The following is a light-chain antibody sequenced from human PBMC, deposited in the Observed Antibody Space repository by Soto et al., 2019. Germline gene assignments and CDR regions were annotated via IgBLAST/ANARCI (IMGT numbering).Light chain of an antibody. CDR2: HSS. V-gene: IGKV3-15*01. Sequence: ETVMTQSPATLSVSPGETAALSCRASQSIGDNLAWYQQKPGLAPRLLIYHSSTRATGVPARFSASGSGTEFSLTISSLQSEDFAVYYCQQYNSWPPITFGQGTRLEIK. CDR1: QSIGDN. CDR3: QQYNSWPPIT. J-gene: IGKJ5*01.